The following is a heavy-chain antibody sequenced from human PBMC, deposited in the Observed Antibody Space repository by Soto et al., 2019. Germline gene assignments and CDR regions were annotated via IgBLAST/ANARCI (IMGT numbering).Heavy chain of an antibody. Sequence: EVQLVESGGGLVQPGGSLKLSCAASGFTFSGSAMHWVRQASGKGLEWVGRIRSKANSYATAYAASVKGRFTISRDDSKNTAYLQMNSLKTEDTAVYYCTRQMSDYYDSSGYYYGGYFDLWGRGTLVTAS. J-gene: IGHJ2*01. CDR2: IRSKANSYAT. V-gene: IGHV3-73*02. D-gene: IGHD3-22*01. CDR1: GFTFSGSA. CDR3: TRQMSDYYDSSGYYYGGYFDL.